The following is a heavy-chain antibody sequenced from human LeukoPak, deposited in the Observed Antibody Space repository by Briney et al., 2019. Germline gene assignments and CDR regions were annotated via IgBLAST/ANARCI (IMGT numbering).Heavy chain of an antibody. V-gene: IGHV3-48*03. Sequence: GGSLRLSCTASGFTFSTYEMNWVRHAPAKGLEWVSYISGSGYPIYYADSVKGRFTISRDNAKNSLYLQMNSLRAEDTAIYYCARVRGLEWLLKHLDSWGQGTLVTVSS. CDR2: ISGSGYPI. D-gene: IGHD3-3*01. CDR3: ARVRGLEWLLKHLDS. J-gene: IGHJ4*02. CDR1: GFTFSTYE.